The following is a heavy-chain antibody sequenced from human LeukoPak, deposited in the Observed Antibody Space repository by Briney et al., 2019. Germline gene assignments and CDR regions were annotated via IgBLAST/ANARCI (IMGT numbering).Heavy chain of an antibody. CDR2: VFDNGGFT. CDR3: ARKNRTPLRNNWFDS. CDR1: GFTFSSYA. J-gene: IGHJ5*01. Sequence: GGSLRLSCAASGFTFSSYAITWVRQAPGKGLEWVSTVFDNGGFTYYADSVKGRFTISRDNSKGALYRQMNSLKDSDTAIYYCARKNRTPLRNNWFDSWGQGTLVTVSS. D-gene: IGHD1-1*01. V-gene: IGHV3-23*01.